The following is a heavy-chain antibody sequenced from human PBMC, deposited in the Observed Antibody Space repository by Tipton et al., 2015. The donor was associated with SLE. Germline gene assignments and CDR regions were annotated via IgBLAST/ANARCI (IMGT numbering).Heavy chain of an antibody. CDR1: GGSISSGGYC. CDR2: IYYSGST. CDR3: ASFSSYGEADAFDI. Sequence: TLSLTCTVSGGSISSGGYCWSWIRQHPGKGLEWIGYIYYSGSTYYNPSLKSRVTISVDTSKNQFSLKLSSVTAADTAVYYCASFSSYGEADAFDIWGQGTMVTVSS. D-gene: IGHD3-10*01. J-gene: IGHJ3*02. V-gene: IGHV4-31*03.